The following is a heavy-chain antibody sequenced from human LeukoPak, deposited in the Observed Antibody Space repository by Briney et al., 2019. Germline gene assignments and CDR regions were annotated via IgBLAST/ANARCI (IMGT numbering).Heavy chain of an antibody. CDR2: ISASSSYT. V-gene: IGHV3-21*06. CDR1: GFIFSDYN. D-gene: IGHD3-3*01. Sequence: GGSLRLPCVGSGFIFSDYNINWVRQAPGKGLEWVSCISASSSYTFYGDAVKGRFTISRDNAKNSLYLQMNSLRAEDTAVYYCARTLWSGYYRADAFDIWGQGTMVTVSS. CDR3: ARTLWSGYYRADAFDI. J-gene: IGHJ3*02.